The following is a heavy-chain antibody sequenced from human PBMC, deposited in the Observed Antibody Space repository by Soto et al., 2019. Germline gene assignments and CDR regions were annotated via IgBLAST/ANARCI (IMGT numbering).Heavy chain of an antibody. CDR2: ISGSGGST. J-gene: IGHJ6*01. Sequence: EVQLLESGGGLVQPGGSLRLSCAASGFTFSSDAMSWVRQAPGKGLEWVSAISGSGGSTYYADSVKGRFTISRDNSKNTLYLQMNSLTAEDTAVYYGAKDGGYSYGYSPRYYYGMDVWGQGTTVTVSS. D-gene: IGHD5-18*01. V-gene: IGHV3-23*01. CDR1: GFTFSSDA. CDR3: AKDGGYSYGYSPRYYYGMDV.